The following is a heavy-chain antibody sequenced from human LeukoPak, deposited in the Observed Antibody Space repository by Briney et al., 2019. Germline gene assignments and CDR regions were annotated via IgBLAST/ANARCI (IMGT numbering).Heavy chain of an antibody. CDR1: GGTFSSYA. CDR3: ARIWSGYYDAFDI. V-gene: IGHV1-69*05. CDR2: IIPIFGTA. Sequence: SVKASCKASGGTFSSYAISWVRQAPGQGLEWMGGIIPIFGTANYAQKFQGRVTITTDESTSTAYMELSSLRSEDTAVYYCARIWSGYYDAFDIWGQGTMVTVSS. J-gene: IGHJ3*02. D-gene: IGHD3-3*01.